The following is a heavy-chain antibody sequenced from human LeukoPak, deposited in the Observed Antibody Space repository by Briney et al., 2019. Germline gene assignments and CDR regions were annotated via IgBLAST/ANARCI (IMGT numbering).Heavy chain of an antibody. CDR2: ISYDGSNK. J-gene: IGHJ4*02. Sequence: GGSLRLSCAASGFTFSSYVMHWVRPAPGKGLEWEAVISYDGSNKYYADSVKGRFTISRDNSKNPLYMQMNSLRAEDTAVYYCASGIVVVPAADPCLDYWGQGTLVTVSS. CDR3: ASGIVVVPAADPCLDY. V-gene: IGHV3-30*04. D-gene: IGHD2-2*01. CDR1: GFTFSSYV.